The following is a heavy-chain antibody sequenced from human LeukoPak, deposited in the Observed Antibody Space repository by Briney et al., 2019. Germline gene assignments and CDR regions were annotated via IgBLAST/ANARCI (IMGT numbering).Heavy chain of an antibody. Sequence: GSLRLSCAASRFTFSNYAMSWVRQAPHKGLEWVSAISISGSTTHYADSVKGRFTISRDNSKNTLYLQMNSLRADDTAVYYCAKDFLTGYYSYYGIDVWGKGTTVSVSS. CDR1: RFTFSNYA. V-gene: IGHV3-23*01. CDR3: AKDFLTGYYSYYGIDV. CDR2: ISISGSTT. J-gene: IGHJ6*04. D-gene: IGHD3-9*01.